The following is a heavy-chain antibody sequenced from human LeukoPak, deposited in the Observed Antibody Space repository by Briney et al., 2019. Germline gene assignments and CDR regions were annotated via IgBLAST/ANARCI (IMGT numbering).Heavy chain of an antibody. CDR1: GGSISSSNW. V-gene: IGHV4-4*02. CDR2: IYHSGST. J-gene: IGHJ1*01. CDR3: ARAMGYSSGWYAEYFQH. D-gene: IGHD6-19*01. Sequence: SGTLSLTCAVSGGSISSSNWWSWVRQPPGKGLERIGEIYHSGSTNYNPSLKSRVTISVDKSKNQFSLKLSSVTAADTAVYYCARAMGYSSGWYAEYFQHWGQGTLVTVSS.